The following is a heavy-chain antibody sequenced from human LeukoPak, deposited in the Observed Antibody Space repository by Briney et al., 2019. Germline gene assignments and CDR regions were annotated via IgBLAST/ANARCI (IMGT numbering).Heavy chain of an antibody. CDR1: GLTFSTYW. CDR3: ARDGSGSYYAY. Sequence: GGSLRLSCAASGLTFSTYWMSWVRQAPGKGLEWVANIKRDGSEKNYVDSVKGRFTISRDNVKNSLFLQMNSLGDEDTAIYYCARDGSGSYYAYWGQGTLVTVSS. J-gene: IGHJ4*02. D-gene: IGHD1-26*01. CDR2: IKRDGSEK. V-gene: IGHV3-7*01.